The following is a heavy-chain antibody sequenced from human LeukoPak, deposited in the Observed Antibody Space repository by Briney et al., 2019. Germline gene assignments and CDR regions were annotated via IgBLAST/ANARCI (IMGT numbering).Heavy chain of an antibody. J-gene: IGHJ4*02. D-gene: IGHD2-2*01. CDR3: ANLVLGYCSSTSCPADH. V-gene: IGHV1-24*01. CDR1: GYTLTELS. CDR2: FDPEDGET. Sequence: ASVKVSCKVSGYTLTELSMHWVRQAPGKGLEWMGGFDPEDGETIYAQKFQGRVTMTEDTSTDTAYMELSSLRSEDTAVYYCANLVLGYCSSTSCPADHWGQGTLVTVSS.